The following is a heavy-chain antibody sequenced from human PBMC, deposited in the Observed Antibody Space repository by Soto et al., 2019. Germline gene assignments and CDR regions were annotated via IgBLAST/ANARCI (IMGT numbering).Heavy chain of an antibody. Sequence: ASVKVSCKASGYTFTSYYMHWVRQAPGQGLEWMGIINPSGGSTSYAQKFQGRVTMTRDTSTSTVYMELSSLRSEDTAVYYCARDRLEERYSYGYDFDYWGQGTLVTVSS. CDR3: ARDRLEERYSYGYDFDY. CDR2: INPSGGST. V-gene: IGHV1-46*01. D-gene: IGHD5-18*01. J-gene: IGHJ4*02. CDR1: GYTFTSYY.